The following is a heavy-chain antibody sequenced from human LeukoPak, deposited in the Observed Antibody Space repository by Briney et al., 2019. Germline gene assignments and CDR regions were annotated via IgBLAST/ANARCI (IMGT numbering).Heavy chain of an antibody. V-gene: IGHV4-39*07. CDR2: INHSGST. Sequence: SETLSLTCTVSGGSISTSNYYWGWIRQPPGKGLEWIGEINHSGSTNYNPSLKSRVTISVDTSKNQFSLKLSSVTAADTAVYYCARGVSLTTVTTEFDYWGQGTLVTVSS. J-gene: IGHJ4*02. CDR1: GGSISTSNYY. D-gene: IGHD4-17*01. CDR3: ARGVSLTTVTTEFDY.